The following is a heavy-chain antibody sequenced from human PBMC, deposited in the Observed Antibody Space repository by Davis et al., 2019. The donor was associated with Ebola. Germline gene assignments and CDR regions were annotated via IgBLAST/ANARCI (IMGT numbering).Heavy chain of an antibody. J-gene: IGHJ5*02. CDR3: ARDLYRKLWWFDP. Sequence: ASVKVSCKASGYTFTSYGISWVRQAPGQGLEWMGWINTYNGNTNYAQKFQGRVTMTTDTSTSTAYMELRSLRSDDTAVYYCARDLYRKLWWFDPWGQGTLVTVSS. CDR2: INTYNGNT. V-gene: IGHV1-18*01. CDR1: GYTFTSYG. D-gene: IGHD4-11*01.